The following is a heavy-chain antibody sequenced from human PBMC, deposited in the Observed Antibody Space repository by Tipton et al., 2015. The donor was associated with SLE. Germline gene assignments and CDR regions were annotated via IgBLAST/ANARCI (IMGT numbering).Heavy chain of an antibody. J-gene: IGHJ6*03. CDR2: INHSGST. CDR1: GASVTRSTHY. D-gene: IGHD3-10*01. V-gene: IGHV4-39*07. Sequence: TLSLTCSVSGASVTRSTHYWAWLRQPPGKGLEWIGEINHSGSTNYNPSLKSRVTISVDTSKNQFSLKLSSVTAADTAVYYCARGGAVYYYYYYMDVWGKGTTVTVSS. CDR3: ARGGAVYYYYYYMDV.